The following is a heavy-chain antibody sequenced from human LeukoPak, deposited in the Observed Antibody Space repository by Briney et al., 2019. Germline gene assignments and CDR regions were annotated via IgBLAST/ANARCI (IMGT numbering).Heavy chain of an antibody. D-gene: IGHD3-22*01. CDR2: TYGSGST. J-gene: IGHJ4*02. CDR3: AGTYYYDSSGYYVFDY. V-gene: IGHV4-61*02. Sequence: SETLSLTCTVSGGSISSGAHYWTWIRQPAGKGLEWIGRTYGSGSTKFNPSLESRVTISLDTSKNQYSLKLSSVAAADTAVYYCAGTYYYDSSGYYVFDYWGQGTLVTVSS. CDR1: GGSISSGAHY.